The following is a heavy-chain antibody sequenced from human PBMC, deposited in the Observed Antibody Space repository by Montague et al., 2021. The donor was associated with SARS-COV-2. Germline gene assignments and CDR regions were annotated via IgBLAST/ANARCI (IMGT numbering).Heavy chain of an antibody. CDR3: ARDVRYYDFRSGRAQTSPDY. V-gene: IGHV4-39*07. J-gene: IGHJ4*02. Sequence: SETLSLTCTVSGGSISSSSYYWGWIRQPPGKGLEWIGSIYYSGSTYYNPSLKSRVTISVDTSKNQFSLKLSSVTAADTAVYYCARDVRYYDFRSGRAQTSPDYWGQGTLVTVSS. D-gene: IGHD3-3*01. CDR2: IYYSGST. CDR1: GGSISSSSYY.